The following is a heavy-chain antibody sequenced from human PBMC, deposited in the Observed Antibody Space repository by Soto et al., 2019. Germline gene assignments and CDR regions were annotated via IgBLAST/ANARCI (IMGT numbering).Heavy chain of an antibody. J-gene: IGHJ6*02. CDR3: ARAGKYYYGSGSPYYYGMDV. Sequence: QVQLVQSGAEVKKPGASVKVSCKASGYTFTSYGVSWVRQDPGQGLECMGWIRGYNGNTNYAQKLQGRVTMTTDTSTSTAYMELRSLRSDDTAVYYCARAGKYYYGSGSPYYYGMDVWGQGITVTGSS. V-gene: IGHV1-18*04. CDR2: IRGYNGNT. D-gene: IGHD3-10*01. CDR1: GYTFTSYG.